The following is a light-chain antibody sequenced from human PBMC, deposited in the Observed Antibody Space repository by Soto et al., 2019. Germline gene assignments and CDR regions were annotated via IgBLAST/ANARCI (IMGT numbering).Light chain of an antibody. CDR2: XXX. J-gene: IGKJ1*01. CDR3: QQNKDWPGT. CDR1: QSVSSN. Sequence: EIVMTQSPATLSVSPGERATLSCRASQSVSSNLAWYQQKPGQAXXXXXXXXXXXXXXIXXXFSGSGSGTEFTLTISSLQSEDFGVYYCQQNKDWPGTFGQGTKVDIK. V-gene: IGKV3-15*01.